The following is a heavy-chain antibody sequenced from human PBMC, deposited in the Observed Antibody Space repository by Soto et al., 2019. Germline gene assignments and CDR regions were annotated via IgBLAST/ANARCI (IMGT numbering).Heavy chain of an antibody. CDR2: ISSSGSFM. CDR3: ARDPPTGTTLDWVDS. J-gene: IGHJ5*01. V-gene: IGHV3-21*01. CDR1: GFSFSSDS. D-gene: IGHD1-7*01. Sequence: EVQLVESGGGLVKPGGSLRLSCAASGFSFSSDSMGWVRQAPGKGLEWVSSISSSGSFMNYADSVKGRFTISRDNAKNSRYLQMSSLKDEDTAVYYCARDPPTGTTLDWVDSWGQGTLVTVSS.